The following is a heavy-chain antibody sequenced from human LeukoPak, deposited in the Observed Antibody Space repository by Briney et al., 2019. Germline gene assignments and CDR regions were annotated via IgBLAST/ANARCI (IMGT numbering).Heavy chain of an antibody. D-gene: IGHD6-19*01. Sequence: GGSLRLSCAASGFSFGSYGMHWVRQAPGKGLEWVAFIRYDGSNKYYADSVKGRFTISRDNSKNTLYLQMNSLRAEDTAVYYCARRSIAVAGPFDYWGQGTLVTVSS. CDR3: ARRSIAVAGPFDY. V-gene: IGHV3-30*02. CDR2: IRYDGSNK. J-gene: IGHJ4*02. CDR1: GFSFGSYG.